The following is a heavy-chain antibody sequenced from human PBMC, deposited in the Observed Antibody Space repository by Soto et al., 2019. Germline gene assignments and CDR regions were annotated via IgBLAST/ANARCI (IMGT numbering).Heavy chain of an antibody. J-gene: IGHJ4*02. CDR1: GFTFSSYE. Sequence: EVQLVESGGGLVQPGGSLRLSCAASGFTFSSYEMNWVRQAPGKGLEWVSYISSSGSTIYYADSVKGRFTISRDNAKNSLYLQMNSLRAEDTAVYYCARARVTTYALDYWGQGTLVTVSS. D-gene: IGHD4-17*01. CDR2: ISSSGSTI. V-gene: IGHV3-48*03. CDR3: ARARVTTYALDY.